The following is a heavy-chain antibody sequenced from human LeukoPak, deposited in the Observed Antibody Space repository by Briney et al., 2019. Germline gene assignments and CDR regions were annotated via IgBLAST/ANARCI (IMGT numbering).Heavy chain of an antibody. D-gene: IGHD3-10*01. CDR3: ARDHVYYYGSGPYYMDV. Sequence: SETLSLTCTVSGGSISSYYWSWIRQPPGKGLEWIGYIYYSGSTNYNPSLKSRVTMSVDTSKNQFSLKLSSVTAADTAVYYCARDHVYYYGSGPYYMDVWGKGTTVTISS. J-gene: IGHJ6*03. CDR1: GGSISSYY. CDR2: IYYSGST. V-gene: IGHV4-59*12.